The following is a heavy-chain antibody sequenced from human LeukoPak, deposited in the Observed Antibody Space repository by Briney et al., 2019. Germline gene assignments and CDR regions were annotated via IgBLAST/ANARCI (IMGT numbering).Heavy chain of an antibody. CDR2: IYYSGST. J-gene: IGHJ6*03. V-gene: IGHV4-59*08. CDR1: GGSISSYY. D-gene: IGHD6-13*01. Sequence: SETLSLTCTVSGGSISSYYWSWIRQPPGKGLEWIGYIYYSGSTNYNPSLKSRVTISVDTSKNQFSLKLSSVTAADTAVYYCTRQVYSPAGYSSSWYDYYYMDVWGKGTTVTASS. CDR3: TRQVYSPAGYSSSWYDYYYMDV.